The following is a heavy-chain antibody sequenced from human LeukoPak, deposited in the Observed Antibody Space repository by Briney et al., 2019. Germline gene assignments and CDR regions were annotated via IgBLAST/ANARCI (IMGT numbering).Heavy chain of an antibody. CDR1: GGSISSGSYY. J-gene: IGHJ4*02. CDR3: ARVTECGGDCYPYYFDY. CDR2: IYTSGST. D-gene: IGHD2-21*02. V-gene: IGHV4-61*02. Sequence: SQTLSLTCTVSGGSISSGSYYWSWIRQPAGKGLEWIGRIYTSGSTNYNPSLKSRVTISVDTSKNQFSLKLSSVTAADTAVYYCARVTECGGDCYPYYFDYWGQGTLVTVSS.